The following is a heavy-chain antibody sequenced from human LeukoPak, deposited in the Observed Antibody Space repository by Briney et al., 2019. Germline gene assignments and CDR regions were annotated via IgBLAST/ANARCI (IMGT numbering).Heavy chain of an antibody. D-gene: IGHD6-25*01. V-gene: IGHV3-30*18. CDR1: GFTFSSYG. J-gene: IGHJ4*02. CDR2: ISYDGSNK. CDR3: AKDGGD. Sequence: GGSLILSCAASGFTFSSYGMHWVRQAPGKGLEWVAVISYDGSNKYYADSVKGRFTISRDNSKNTLYLQMNSLRAEDTAVYYCAKDGGDWGQGTLVTVSS.